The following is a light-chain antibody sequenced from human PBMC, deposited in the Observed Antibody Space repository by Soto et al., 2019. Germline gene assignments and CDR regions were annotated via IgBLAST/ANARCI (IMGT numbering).Light chain of an antibody. Sequence: QSVLTQPPSASGTPGQRVTISCSGSFSNVGSTSVNWYQQQFPVAAPKLLIYNNDQRPSGVPDRFSGSRSGTSASLAISGLQSEDEDDYYCASWGDSLNTLVLGGGTKLTVL. J-gene: IGLJ2*01. CDR2: NND. V-gene: IGLV1-44*01. CDR3: ASWGDSLNTLV. CDR1: FSNVGSTS.